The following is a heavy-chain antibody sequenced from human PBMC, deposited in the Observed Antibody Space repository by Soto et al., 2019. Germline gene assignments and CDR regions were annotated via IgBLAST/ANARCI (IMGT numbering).Heavy chain of an antibody. V-gene: IGHV3-30*04. J-gene: IGHJ4*02. Sequence: ESGGGVVQPGRSLRLSCGASGFTFNNYAMHWVRQVPGKGLEWVAVIASDGKDKHHADSVKGRFTISRDNSKNTLYLQMNSLRPEDTAVYYCARDRRAPAAYYFDYWGQGTLVTVSS. D-gene: IGHD2-2*01. CDR3: ARDRRAPAAYYFDY. CDR1: GFTFNNYA. CDR2: IASDGKDK.